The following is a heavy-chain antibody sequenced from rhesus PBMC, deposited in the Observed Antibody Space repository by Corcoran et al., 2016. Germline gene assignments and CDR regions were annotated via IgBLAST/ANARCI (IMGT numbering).Heavy chain of an antibody. Sequence: QVTLKESGPALVKPTQTLTLTCTFSGFSIRPTGTGGGWNRQPPGKALEWRASIYWNDSKYYSTSLKSRLNISKDTSKNQVVLTMTNMDPVDTATYYCARVRGGSSSYFPWGQGVLVTVSS. CDR2: IYWNDSK. D-gene: IGHD6-43*01. J-gene: IGHJ4*01. CDR1: GFSIRPTGTG. V-gene: IGHV2-95*01. CDR3: ARVRGGSSSYFP.